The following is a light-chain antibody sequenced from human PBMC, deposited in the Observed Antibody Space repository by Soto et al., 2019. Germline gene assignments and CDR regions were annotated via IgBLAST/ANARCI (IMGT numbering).Light chain of an antibody. CDR1: QDIRKY. CDR3: QHYDNLPPFT. CDR2: GAY. J-gene: IGKJ3*01. V-gene: IGKV1-33*01. Sequence: DLQMTQSPSSLSASVGDRVTITCQASQDIRKYLNWYQQKPGRAPKLLIYGAYNLETGVPSRFSGSGYGTDFTFTISSLQPEDIVTYYCQHYDNLPPFTFGPGTKVAIK.